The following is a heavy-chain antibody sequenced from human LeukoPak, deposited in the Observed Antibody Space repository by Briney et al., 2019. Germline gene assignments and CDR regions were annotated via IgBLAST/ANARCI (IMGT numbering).Heavy chain of an antibody. CDR3: AKGDCSGGSCRWFYYYYMDV. CDR1: GFTFSSYW. CDR2: ISYDGSNK. Sequence: GGSLRLSCAASGFTFSSYWMSWVRQAPGKGLEWVALISYDGSNKYYADSVKGRFTISRDNSKNTLYPQMNSLRTEDTAVYFCAKGDCSGGSCRWFYYYYMDVWGKGTTVTVSS. V-gene: IGHV3-30*18. J-gene: IGHJ6*03. D-gene: IGHD2-15*01.